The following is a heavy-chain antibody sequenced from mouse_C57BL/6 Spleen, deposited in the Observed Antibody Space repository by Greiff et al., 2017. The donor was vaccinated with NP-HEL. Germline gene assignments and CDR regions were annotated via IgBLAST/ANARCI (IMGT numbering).Heavy chain of an antibody. Sequence: VQLQQSGAELVRPGASVKLSCTASGFNITDDNMHWVKQRPEQGLEWIGWIDPENGDTDYASKFQGKATITADTSSNTAYLLLSRLTSEDTAVYYCTTSTNWDYFDDWGQGTTLTVSS. CDR2: IDPENGDT. J-gene: IGHJ2*01. CDR3: TTSTNWDYFDD. D-gene: IGHD4-1*01. CDR1: GFNITDDN. V-gene: IGHV14-4*01.